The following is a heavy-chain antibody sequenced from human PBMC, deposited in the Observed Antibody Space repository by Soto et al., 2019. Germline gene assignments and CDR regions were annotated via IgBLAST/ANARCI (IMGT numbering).Heavy chain of an antibody. D-gene: IGHD2-2*01. CDR2: INSDGSST. Sequence: EVQLVESGGGLVQPGGSLRLSCAASGFTFSSYWMHRVRQAPGKGLVWVSRINSDGSSTSYADSVKGRFTISRDNAKNTLYLQMNRLRAEDTAVYYCARDLPVVPAAIMETPYGMDVWGQGTTVTVSS. CDR1: GFTFSSYW. J-gene: IGHJ6*02. CDR3: ARDLPVVPAAIMETPYGMDV. V-gene: IGHV3-74*01.